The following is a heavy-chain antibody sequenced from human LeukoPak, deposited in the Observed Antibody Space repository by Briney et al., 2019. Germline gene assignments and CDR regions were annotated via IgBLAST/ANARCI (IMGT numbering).Heavy chain of an antibody. CDR2: ISGSGGTT. J-gene: IGHJ5*02. V-gene: IGHV3-23*01. CDR3: AREPSAPNRFQGS. Sequence: GGSLRLSCVTSGFTFSSYAMSWVRQAPGKGLEWVSGISGSGGTTDYADPVKGRFIISRDNSRKTLYLQMNSLRAEDTAIYFCAREPSAPNRFQGSWGQGTLVTVSS. CDR1: GFTFSSYA.